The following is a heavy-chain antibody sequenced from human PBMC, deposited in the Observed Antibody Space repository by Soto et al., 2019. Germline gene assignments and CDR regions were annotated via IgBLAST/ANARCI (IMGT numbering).Heavy chain of an antibody. Sequence: GVSLRLSCAASGFSFSGYWMHWVRQAPGKGLVWVSRINTDGSNRSYADSVKGRFTISRDNAKNTLYLQMNSLRVGDTAVYYCVRAAARGDDWGQGTLVTVSS. CDR2: INTDGSNR. CDR3: VRAAARGDD. J-gene: IGHJ4*02. V-gene: IGHV3-74*01. D-gene: IGHD3-10*01. CDR1: GFSFSGYW.